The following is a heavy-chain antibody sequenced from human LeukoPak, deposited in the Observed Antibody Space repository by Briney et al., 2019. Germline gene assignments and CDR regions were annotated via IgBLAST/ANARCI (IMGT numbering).Heavy chain of an antibody. J-gene: IGHJ3*02. V-gene: IGHV5-51*07. CDR3: ARHRYFVWFGPRDAFDI. CDR1: GYSFTSYL. D-gene: IGHD3-9*01. CDR2: IYPVYSAT. Sequence: GAPLKISCKGSGYSFTSYLIGGVHQLPEKGLGWRGVIYPVYSATRYSPSFQGQVTISADKSISTVYLQWSSLKASDTAMYYCARHRYFVWFGPRDAFDIWGQGTMVTVSS.